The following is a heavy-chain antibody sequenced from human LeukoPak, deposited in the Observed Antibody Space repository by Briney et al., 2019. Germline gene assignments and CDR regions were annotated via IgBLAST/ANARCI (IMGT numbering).Heavy chain of an antibody. D-gene: IGHD5-18*01. CDR1: GYSFTSYW. Sequence: GESLKISCKDSGYSFTSYWIGWVRQMPGKGLEWMGIIYPGDSDTRYSPSFQGQVTISADKSINTAYLQWSSMKASDTAIYYCARRGEAMDPFDYWGQGTLVTVSS. V-gene: IGHV5-51*01. CDR3: ARRGEAMDPFDY. J-gene: IGHJ4*02. CDR2: IYPGDSDT.